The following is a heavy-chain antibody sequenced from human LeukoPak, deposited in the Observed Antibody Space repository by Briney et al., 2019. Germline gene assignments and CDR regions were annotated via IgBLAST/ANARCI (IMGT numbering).Heavy chain of an antibody. CDR2: INHSGST. CDR1: GGSFSGYY. Sequence: SETLSLTCAVYGGSFSGYYWSWIRQPPGKGLEWIGEINHSGSTNYNPSLKSRVTISVDTSKNQFYLKLRSVTGADTAVYYCGRGLITLVRGVKRGWFDPWGQGTLVTVSS. D-gene: IGHD3-10*01. J-gene: IGHJ5*02. CDR3: GRGLITLVRGVKRGWFDP. V-gene: IGHV4-34*01.